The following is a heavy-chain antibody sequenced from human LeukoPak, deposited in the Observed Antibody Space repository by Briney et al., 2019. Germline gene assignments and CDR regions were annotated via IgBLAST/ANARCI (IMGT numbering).Heavy chain of an antibody. J-gene: IGHJ6*02. CDR3: ARVIVVLPAASRAPYYYGMDV. V-gene: IGHV4-34*01. D-gene: IGHD2-2*01. CDR2: INHSGST. CDR1: GGSFSGYY. Sequence: PSETLSLTCAVYGGSFSGYYWSWVRQPPGKGLEWIGEINHSGSTNYNPSLKSRVTISVDTSKNQFSLKLSSVTAADTAVYYCARVIVVLPAASRAPYYYGMDVWGQGTTVTVSS.